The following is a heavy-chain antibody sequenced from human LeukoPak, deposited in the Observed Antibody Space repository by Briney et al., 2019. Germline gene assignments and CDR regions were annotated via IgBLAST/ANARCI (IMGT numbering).Heavy chain of an antibody. V-gene: IGHV4-59*12. CDR1: GGSISSYY. CDR3: ARDVHYYDSSGTNYYYYMDV. CDR2: IYYSGST. J-gene: IGHJ6*03. Sequence: SETLSLTCTVSGGSISSYYWSWIRQPPGKGLEWIGYIYYSGSTNYNPSLKSRVTISVDMSKNQFSLKLSSVTAADTAVYYCARDVHYYDSSGTNYYYYMDVWGKGTTVTVSS. D-gene: IGHD3-22*01.